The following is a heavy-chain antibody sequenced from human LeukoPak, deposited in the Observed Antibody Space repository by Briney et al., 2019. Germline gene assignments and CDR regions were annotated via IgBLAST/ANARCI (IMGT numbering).Heavy chain of an antibody. V-gene: IGHV3-30*18. CDR3: AKERGYGDYYFDY. CDR2: ISYDGSNK. Sequence: GGSLRLSCASSGFTFSSYGMHWVRQAPGKGLEWVAVISYDGSNKYYADSVKGRFTISRDNSKNTLYLQMNSLRAEDTAVYYCAKERGYGDYYFDYWRQGTLVAVSS. CDR1: GFTFSSYG. J-gene: IGHJ4*02. D-gene: IGHD4-17*01.